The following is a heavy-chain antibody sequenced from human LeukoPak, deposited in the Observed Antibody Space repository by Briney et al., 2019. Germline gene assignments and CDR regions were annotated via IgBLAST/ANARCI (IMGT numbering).Heavy chain of an antibody. Sequence: QAGGSLRLSCAASGFTFSSYAMSWVRQAPGKGLEWVSAISGSGGSTYYADSVKGRFTISRDNSKNTLYLQMNSLRAEDTAVYYCAKDNQQWLVLEFRFDPWGQGTLVTVSS. CDR2: ISGSGGST. CDR3: AKDNQQWLVLEFRFDP. J-gene: IGHJ5*02. CDR1: GFTFSSYA. V-gene: IGHV3-23*01. D-gene: IGHD6-19*01.